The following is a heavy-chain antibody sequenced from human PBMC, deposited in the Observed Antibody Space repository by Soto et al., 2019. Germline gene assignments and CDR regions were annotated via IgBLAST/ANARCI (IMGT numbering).Heavy chain of an antibody. CDR2: KPYTGGP. Sequence: QVQLQESGPGLVKPSETLSLTCSVSGGSVSSGSYHWSWIRQPPGKGLEWIGFKPYTGGPDYNPSPKSRVVISIDRSKNQFSLKLSSVTAADTAVYFCARVGWGGDSWGQGTLVTVSS. D-gene: IGHD7-27*01. J-gene: IGHJ4*02. V-gene: IGHV4-61*01. CDR3: ARVGWGGDS. CDR1: GGSVSSGSYH.